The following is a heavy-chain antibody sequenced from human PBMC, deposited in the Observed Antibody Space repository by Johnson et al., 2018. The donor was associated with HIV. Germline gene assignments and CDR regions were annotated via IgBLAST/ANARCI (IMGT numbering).Heavy chain of an antibody. D-gene: IGHD1-26*01. CDR2: ISYDGSNK. CDR3: VRGSGSYYLVKVAFDI. J-gene: IGHJ3*02. Sequence: QMLLVESGGGVVQPGRSLRLSCAASGFTFSSYAMHWVRQAPGKGLEWVAVISYDGSNKYYADSVKGRFTISRDNSKNTLYLQMTTLRAEDTAVYYCVRGSGSYYLVKVAFDIWGQGTMVTVSS. CDR1: GFTFSSYA. V-gene: IGHV3-30*14.